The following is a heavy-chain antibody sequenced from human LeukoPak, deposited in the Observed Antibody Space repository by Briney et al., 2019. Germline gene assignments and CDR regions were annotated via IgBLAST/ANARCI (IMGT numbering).Heavy chain of an antibody. D-gene: IGHD2-15*01. Sequence: PGGSLRLSCAASGFTFSIYGMNWVRQAPGKGLEWVSAISGSGGSTYYADSVKGRFTISRDNSKNTLYLQMNSLRAEDTAVYYCAKDGLVVAANPEDYWGQGTLVTVSS. CDR2: ISGSGGST. V-gene: IGHV3-23*01. CDR1: GFTFSIYG. CDR3: AKDGLVVAANPEDY. J-gene: IGHJ4*02.